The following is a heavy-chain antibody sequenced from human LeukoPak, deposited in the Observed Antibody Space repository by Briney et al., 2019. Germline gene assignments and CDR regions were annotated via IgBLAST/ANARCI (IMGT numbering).Heavy chain of an antibody. Sequence: AGGSLRLSCAASGFTFSSYSMNWVRQAPGKGLEWVSSISSSSSYIYYADSVKGRFTISRDNAKNSLYLQMNSLRAEDTAGYYCARIPRDVVVVAATRGYYYYMDVWGKGTTVTVSS. V-gene: IGHV3-21*01. CDR3: ARIPRDVVVVAATRGYYYYMDV. CDR2: ISSSSSYI. CDR1: GFTFSSYS. J-gene: IGHJ6*03. D-gene: IGHD2-15*01.